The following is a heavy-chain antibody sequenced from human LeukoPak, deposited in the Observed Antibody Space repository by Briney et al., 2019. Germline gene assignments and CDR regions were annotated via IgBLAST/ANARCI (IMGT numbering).Heavy chain of an antibody. Sequence: PSETLSLTCTVSGGSISSSSYYWSWIRQPAGKGLEWIGHIYTSGSTNYNPSLKSRVTMSVDTSKNQFSLKLSSVTAADTAVYYCARDRGSSGWYDYWGQGTLVTVSS. CDR1: GGSISSSSYY. D-gene: IGHD6-19*01. V-gene: IGHV4-61*09. J-gene: IGHJ4*02. CDR2: IYTSGST. CDR3: ARDRGSSGWYDY.